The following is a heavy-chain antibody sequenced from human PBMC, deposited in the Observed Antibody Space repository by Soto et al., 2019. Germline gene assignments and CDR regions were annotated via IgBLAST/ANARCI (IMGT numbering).Heavy chain of an antibody. CDR3: ATYDILTGYCDY. D-gene: IGHD3-9*01. CDR1: GDSISSGDYY. Sequence: SETLSLTCTVSGDSISSGDYYWSWIRQPPGKGLEWIGYIYYNGNTHYNPSLKSRITISVDTSKNQFSLKLSSVTAADTAIYYCATYDILTGYCDYWGQGTLVTVSS. J-gene: IGHJ4*02. CDR2: IYYNGNT. V-gene: IGHV4-31*03.